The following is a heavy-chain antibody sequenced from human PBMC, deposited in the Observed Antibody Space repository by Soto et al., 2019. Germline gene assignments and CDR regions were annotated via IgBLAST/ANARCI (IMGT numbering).Heavy chain of an antibody. Sequence: EVQLVESGGGLVQPGGSLRLSCAASGFTFSSYAMHWVRQAPGKVLEYVSAISSNGGSTYYANSVKGRFTISRDNSKNTLYLQMGSLRAEDMAVYYCARGSSSWYTNNWFDPWGQGTLVTVSS. V-gene: IGHV3-64*01. CDR2: ISSNGGST. J-gene: IGHJ5*02. CDR1: GFTFSSYA. D-gene: IGHD6-13*01. CDR3: ARGSSSWYTNNWFDP.